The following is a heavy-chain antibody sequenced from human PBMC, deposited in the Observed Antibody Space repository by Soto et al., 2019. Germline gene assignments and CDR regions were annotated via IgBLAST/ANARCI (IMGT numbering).Heavy chain of an antibody. J-gene: IGHJ3*02. V-gene: IGHV4-61*08. Sequence: SETLSLTCSVSGGSISSGGYFWNWIRQPPGKGLEWIGYIYYSGSTNYNPSLKSRVTISVDTSKNQFSLKLSSVTAADTAVYYCERVGKWPAFDIWGQGTMVTVSS. CDR2: IYYSGST. CDR1: GGSISSGGYF. D-gene: IGHD5-12*01. CDR3: ERVGKWPAFDI.